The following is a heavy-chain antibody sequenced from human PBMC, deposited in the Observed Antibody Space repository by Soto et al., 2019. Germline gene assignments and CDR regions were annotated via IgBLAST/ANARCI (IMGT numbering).Heavy chain of an antibody. CDR2: ISSSSSYI. CDR3: ARDYEAAAALDY. D-gene: IGHD6-13*01. V-gene: IGHV3-21*01. Sequence: PGGSLRLSCAASGFTFSSYSMNWVRQAPGKGLEWVSSISSSSSYIYYADSVKGRFTISRDNAKNSLYLQMNSLRAEDTAVYYCARDYEAAAALDYWGQGALVTVSS. CDR1: GFTFSSYS. J-gene: IGHJ4*02.